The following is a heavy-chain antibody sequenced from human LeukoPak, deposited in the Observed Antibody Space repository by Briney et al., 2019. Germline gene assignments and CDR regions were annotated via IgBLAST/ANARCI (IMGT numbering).Heavy chain of an antibody. CDR2: IYQSGST. J-gene: IGHJ5*02. CDR3: ARHTMVRGVLTWFDP. V-gene: IGHV4-30-2*01. D-gene: IGHD3-10*01. CDR1: GYSISSGGYS. Sequence: PSETLSLTCAVSGYSISSGGYSWSWIRQPPGKGLEWIGYIYQSGSTYYNPSLKSRVTISVDTSKNQFSLKPSFVTAADTAVYYCARHTMVRGVLTWFDPWGQGTLVTVSS.